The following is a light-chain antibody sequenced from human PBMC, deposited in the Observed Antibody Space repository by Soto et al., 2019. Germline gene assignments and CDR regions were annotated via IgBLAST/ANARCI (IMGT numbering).Light chain of an antibody. Sequence: GDRVTITCRASQSITSYLNWYQQKPGKAPKLLIYAASSLQSGVPSRFSGSGSGTDFTLTITSLQPEDFATYYCQQSYTTPRTFGQGTKVEIK. V-gene: IGKV1-39*01. CDR2: AAS. J-gene: IGKJ1*01. CDR3: QQSYTTPRT. CDR1: QSITSY.